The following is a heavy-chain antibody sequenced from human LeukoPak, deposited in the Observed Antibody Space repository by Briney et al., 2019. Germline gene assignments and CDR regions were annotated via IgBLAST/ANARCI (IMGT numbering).Heavy chain of an antibody. D-gene: IGHD5-24*01. Sequence: SETLSLTCTVPGXSINSYYWSWIRQPPGKGLEWIGHMYYSGGTNYNPCLKSRVTISVDTSKNQFSQKLSSVTAADTAVYYCTRRCKDAYTLYCFDYWGQGTLVTVSS. CDR2: MYYSGGT. CDR1: GXSINSYY. V-gene: IGHV4-59*01. CDR3: TRRCKDAYTLYCFDY. J-gene: IGHJ4*02.